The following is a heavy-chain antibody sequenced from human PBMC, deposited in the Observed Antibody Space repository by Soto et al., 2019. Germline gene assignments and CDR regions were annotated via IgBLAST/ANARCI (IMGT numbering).Heavy chain of an antibody. Sequence: EVQLVESGGGLVQPGGSLKLSCAASGFTFSDSAMHWVRQASGKGLAWVGRIRSTPNTDATAYAASVKGRFTISRDDSKNTAYLQRNSLQTEDTAVYYCTRHDDCSGGSCYSGYYYYMDVWGKGTTVTVS. CDR1: GFTFSDSA. V-gene: IGHV3-73*01. D-gene: IGHD2-15*01. CDR2: IRSTPNTDAT. J-gene: IGHJ6*03. CDR3: TRHDDCSGGSCYSGYYYYMDV.